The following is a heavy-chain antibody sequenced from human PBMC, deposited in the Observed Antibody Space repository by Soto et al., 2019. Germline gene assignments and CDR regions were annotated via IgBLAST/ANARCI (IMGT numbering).Heavy chain of an antibody. J-gene: IGHJ4*02. CDR1: GGSFSGYY. CDR3: ARGNIVVVPAVTNVDSSSWYFDY. Sequence: QVQLQQWGAGLLKPSETLSLTCAVYGGSFSGYYWSWIRQPPGKGLEWNGEINHSGSTNYNPSLKSRVTISVDTSKNQFSLKLSSVTAADTAVYYCARGNIVVVPAVTNVDSSSWYFDYWGQGTLVTVSS. D-gene: IGHD2-2*01. CDR2: INHSGST. V-gene: IGHV4-34*01.